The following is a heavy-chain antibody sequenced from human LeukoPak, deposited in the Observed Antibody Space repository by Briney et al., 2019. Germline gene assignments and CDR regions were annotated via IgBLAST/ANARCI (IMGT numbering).Heavy chain of an antibody. D-gene: IGHD3-10*01. Sequence: GASVKVSCKASGYTFTSYDINWVRQATGQGLEWMGWMNPNSGNTGYAQKFQGRVTVTRNTSISTAYMELSSLRSEDTAVYYCARGKRGLLWFGEYIPPQYNWFDPWGQGTLVTVSS. CDR3: ARGKRGLLWFGEYIPPQYNWFDP. J-gene: IGHJ5*02. CDR2: MNPNSGNT. CDR1: GYTFTSYD. V-gene: IGHV1-8*01.